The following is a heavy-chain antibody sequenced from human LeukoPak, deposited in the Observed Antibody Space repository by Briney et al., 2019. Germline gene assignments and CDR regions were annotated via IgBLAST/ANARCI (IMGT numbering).Heavy chain of an antibody. V-gene: IGHV1-69*06. CDR3: ARDHGTGYFDY. Sequence: SVKVSCKASGGTFSSYAISWVRQAPGQGLEWMGGIIPIFGTANYAQKFQGRVTITADKSTSTAYMELSRLRSDDTAVYYCARDHGTGYFDYWGQGTLVTVSS. CDR2: IIPIFGTA. CDR1: GGTFSSYA. D-gene: IGHD1-1*01. J-gene: IGHJ4*02.